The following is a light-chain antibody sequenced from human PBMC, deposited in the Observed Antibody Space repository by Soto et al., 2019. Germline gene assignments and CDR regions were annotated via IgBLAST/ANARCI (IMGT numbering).Light chain of an antibody. Sequence: QSALTQPPSASGSPGQSVTISCTGTSSDVGGYNYVSWYQQHPGKAPKLMIYEVSKRPSGVPDRFSGSKSGNTASLTVSGLQAEDEADYYCSSYGGINNLVFGAGTKLTVL. CDR3: SSYGGINNLV. CDR2: EVS. V-gene: IGLV2-8*01. CDR1: SSDVGGYNY. J-gene: IGLJ2*01.